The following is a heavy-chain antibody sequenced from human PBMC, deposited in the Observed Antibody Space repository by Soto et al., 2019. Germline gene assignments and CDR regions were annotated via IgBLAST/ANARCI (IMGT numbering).Heavy chain of an antibody. D-gene: IGHD1-1*01. CDR2: LSGSGDST. CDR1: GFTFSSHA. J-gene: IGHJ4*02. CDR3: AKGWAYNWNDEPLDY. V-gene: IGHV3-23*01. Sequence: GGSLRLSCAAAGFTFSSHAMTWVRQAPGKGLEWVSTLSGSGDSTYYADSVKGRFTISRDNSKNTLYLQMNSLRAEDTAVYYCAKGWAYNWNDEPLDYWGQGTLVTVSS.